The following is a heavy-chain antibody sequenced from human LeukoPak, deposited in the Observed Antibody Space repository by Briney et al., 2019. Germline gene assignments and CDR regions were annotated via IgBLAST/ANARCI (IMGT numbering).Heavy chain of an antibody. Sequence: KASETLSLTCAVYGGSFSGYYWSWIRQPPGKGLEWIGEINHSGSTNYNPSLKSRVTISVDTSKNQFSLKLSSVTAADTAVYYCARGIVATIFRDWFDPWGQGTLVTVSS. J-gene: IGHJ5*02. CDR1: GGSFSGYY. CDR2: INHSGST. V-gene: IGHV4-34*01. D-gene: IGHD5-12*01. CDR3: ARGIVATIFRDWFDP.